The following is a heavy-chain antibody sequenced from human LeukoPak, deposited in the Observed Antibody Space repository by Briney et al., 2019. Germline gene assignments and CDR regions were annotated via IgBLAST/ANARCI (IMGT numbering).Heavy chain of an antibody. CDR3: ASYRDGYHSAFDL. Sequence: PGGSLRLSCAASGFIFSSYSMSWVRQAPGKGLEWVSSISSGSSYIYYADSVKGRFTISRDNAKNSLYLEMKSLRAEDTAVYYCASYRDGYHSAFDLWGHGTLVTVSS. D-gene: IGHD5-24*01. CDR1: GFIFSSYS. V-gene: IGHV3-21*01. CDR2: ISSGSSYI. J-gene: IGHJ3*01.